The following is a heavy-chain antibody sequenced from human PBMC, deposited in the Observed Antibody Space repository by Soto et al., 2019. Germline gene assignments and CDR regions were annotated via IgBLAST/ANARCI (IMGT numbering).Heavy chain of an antibody. Sequence: QVQLVQSGVEVKKPGASVKVSCKASGYTFTNYAVSWVRQAPGRGLEWMGWVNTYNGNPNYAQIFQGRVTMTTDTSTGTAYIELRSLKSDDSAVYYCATDSQYSTDWQRFDSWGQGTLVTVSS. CDR1: GYTFTNYA. D-gene: IGHD6-6*01. CDR3: ATDSQYSTDWQRFDS. J-gene: IGHJ4*02. CDR2: VNTYNGNP. V-gene: IGHV1-18*01.